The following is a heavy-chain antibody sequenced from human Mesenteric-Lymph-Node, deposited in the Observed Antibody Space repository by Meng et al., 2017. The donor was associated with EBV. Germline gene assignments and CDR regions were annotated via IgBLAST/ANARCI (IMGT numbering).Heavy chain of an antibody. D-gene: IGHD6-13*01. V-gene: IGHV4-4*02. Sequence: VHLPESGPGLVKPSGTLSLPCSVSGGDISSSSWWSWVRQPPGKGLEWLGEIYHSSGTTNYNPSLKSRVTISLDKSKNQFSLNLSSVTAADTAVYYCARLPPTTGYGTARSYWGQGTLVTVSS. CDR1: GGDISSSSW. CDR3: ARLPPTTGYGTARSY. J-gene: IGHJ4*02. CDR2: IYHSSGTT.